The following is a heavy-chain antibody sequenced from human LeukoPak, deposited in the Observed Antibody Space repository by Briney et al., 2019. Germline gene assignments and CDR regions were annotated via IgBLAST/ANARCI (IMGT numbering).Heavy chain of an antibody. J-gene: IGHJ4*02. CDR3: ARAREAYSNFDY. CDR1: GFTVSSNY. Sequence: GGSLRLSCAASGFTVSSNYMSWVRQAPEKGLEWVSTIYNAGDTYYADSVKGRFTISRDNSKNTIYVRMNSLRAEDTAVYYCARAREAYSNFDYWGQGTLVTVSS. V-gene: IGHV3-66*02. CDR2: IYNAGDT. D-gene: IGHD2/OR15-2a*01.